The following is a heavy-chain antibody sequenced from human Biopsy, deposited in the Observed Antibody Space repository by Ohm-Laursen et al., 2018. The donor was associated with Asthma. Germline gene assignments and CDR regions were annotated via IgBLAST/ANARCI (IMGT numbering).Heavy chain of an antibody. J-gene: IGHJ3*01. Sequence: GTLSLTCSVSGGSINNFYWGWIRQPPGKGLEWVGSIHKNGIGYYKSSLKSRLTISVDTSKNQFSLKVTSVAAADTAVYYCARQKLAAAEGPFDLWGQGTMVTVSS. D-gene: IGHD6-13*01. CDR1: GGSINNFY. V-gene: IGHV4-39*01. CDR2: IHKNGIG. CDR3: ARQKLAAAEGPFDL.